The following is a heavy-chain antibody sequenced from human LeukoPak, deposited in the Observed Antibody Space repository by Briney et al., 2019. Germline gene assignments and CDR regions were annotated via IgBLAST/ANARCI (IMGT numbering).Heavy chain of an antibody. J-gene: IGHJ4*02. V-gene: IGHV3-7*01. CDR1: GFTFSRYW. D-gene: IGHD5-12*01. Sequence: GGSLRLSCVASGFTFSRYWMNWVRQAPGKGLEWVANINQDGSEKNYVDSVKGRFTISRDNAKNSLYLQMNSLRAEDMAVYYCASDYDSGYWGQGTLVTVSS. CDR2: INQDGSEK. CDR3: ASDYDSGY.